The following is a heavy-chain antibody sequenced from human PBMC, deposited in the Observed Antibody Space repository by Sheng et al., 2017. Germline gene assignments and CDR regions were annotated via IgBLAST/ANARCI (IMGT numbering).Heavy chain of an antibody. V-gene: IGHV4-38-2*02. CDR3: ARDGVVVVVAATLHGWFDP. CDR2: IYHSGST. D-gene: IGHD2-15*01. CDR1: GYSISSGYY. J-gene: IGHJ5*02. Sequence: QVQLQESGPGLVKPSETLSLTCAVSGYSISSGYYWGWIRQPPGKGLEWIGSIYHSGSTYYNPSLKSRVTISVDTSKNQFSLKLSSVTAADTAVYYCARDGVVVVVAATLHGWFDPVGPGNPGTTVSS.